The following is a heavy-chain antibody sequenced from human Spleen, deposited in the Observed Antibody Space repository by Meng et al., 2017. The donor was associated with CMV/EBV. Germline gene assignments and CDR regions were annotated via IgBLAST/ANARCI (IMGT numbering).Heavy chain of an antibody. Sequence: SETLSLTCALSGDTVSSNSAAGNWIRQSPSRGLEWLGRTYYRSKWYNDYAVSVKSRMTINPDPSKNQFSLQLNSVTPEDTAVYYCARAWEELLLDYWGQGTLVTVSS. J-gene: IGHJ4*02. CDR3: ARAWEELLLDY. V-gene: IGHV6-1*01. D-gene: IGHD1-26*01. CDR1: GDTVSSNSAA. CDR2: TYYRSKWYN.